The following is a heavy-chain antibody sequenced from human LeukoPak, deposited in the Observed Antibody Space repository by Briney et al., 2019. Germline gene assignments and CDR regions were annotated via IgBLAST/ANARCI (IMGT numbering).Heavy chain of an antibody. J-gene: IGHJ4*02. CDR3: ARVQPVPGGSYYFDY. D-gene: IGHD1-26*01. CDR2: IYYSGST. Sequence: SETLSLTCTVSGGSISSYYWSWIRQPPGKGLEWIGYIYYSGSTNYNPSHKSRVTISVDSSKNQFSLKLSSVTAADTAVYYCARVQPVPGGSYYFDYWGQGTLVTVSS. CDR1: GGSISSYY. V-gene: IGHV4-59*01.